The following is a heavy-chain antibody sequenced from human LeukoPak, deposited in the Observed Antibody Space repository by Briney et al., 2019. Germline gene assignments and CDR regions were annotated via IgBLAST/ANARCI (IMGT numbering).Heavy chain of an antibody. J-gene: IGHJ6*02. D-gene: IGHD4-17*01. CDR1: GGSFSGYY. V-gene: IGHV4-34*09. CDR3: ARDAPPTTVTTWYYYGMDV. CDR2: IYYSGST. Sequence: SETLSLTCAVYGGSFSGYYWSWIRQPPGKGLEWIGYIYYSGSTYYNPSLKSRVTISVDTSKNQFSLELSSVTAADTAVYYCARDAPPTTVTTWYYYGMDVWGQGTTVTVFS.